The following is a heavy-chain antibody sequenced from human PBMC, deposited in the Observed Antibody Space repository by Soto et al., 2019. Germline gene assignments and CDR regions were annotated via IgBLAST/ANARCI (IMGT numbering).Heavy chain of an antibody. D-gene: IGHD3-16*01. CDR3: AKPLPSRGTRPDS. Sequence: GGSLRLSCAASGFTFSSYAMSWVRQAPGKGLEWVSGLSGSGVATYYADSVKGRFTISRDNSKNTLYLQMNSLRAEDTAVYYCAKPLPSRGTRPDSWGQGALVTVSS. CDR2: LSGSGVAT. V-gene: IGHV3-23*01. CDR1: GFTFSSYA. J-gene: IGHJ4*02.